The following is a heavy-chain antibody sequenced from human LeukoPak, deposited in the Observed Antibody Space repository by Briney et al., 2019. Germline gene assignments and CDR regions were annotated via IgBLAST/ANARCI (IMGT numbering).Heavy chain of an antibody. CDR3: ARDARYSYGLNSDAFDI. D-gene: IGHD5-18*01. Sequence: SETLSLTCTVSGGSISSYYWSWIRQPPGKGLEWIGYIYYSGSTNYNPSLKSRVTISVDTSKNQFSLKLSSVTAADTAVYYCARDARYSYGLNSDAFDIWCQGTMVTVSS. CDR1: GGSISSYY. V-gene: IGHV4-59*01. CDR2: IYYSGST. J-gene: IGHJ3*02.